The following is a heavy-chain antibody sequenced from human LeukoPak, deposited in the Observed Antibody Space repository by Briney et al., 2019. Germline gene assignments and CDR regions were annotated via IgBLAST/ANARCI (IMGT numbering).Heavy chain of an antibody. D-gene: IGHD1-26*01. Sequence: SETLSLTCAVYGGSFSGYYWSWIRQPPGKGLEWIGEINHSGSTNYNPSLKSRVTISVDTSKNQFSLKLSSVTAADTAVYYCARGIGGATTIYYNYYYYMDVWGKGTTVTVSS. CDR1: GGSFSGYY. J-gene: IGHJ6*03. CDR3: ARGIGGATTIYYNYYYYMDV. CDR2: INHSGST. V-gene: IGHV4-34*01.